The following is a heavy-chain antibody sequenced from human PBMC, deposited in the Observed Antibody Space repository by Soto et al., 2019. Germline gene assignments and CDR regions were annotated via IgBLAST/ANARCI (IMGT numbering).Heavy chain of an antibody. CDR2: IWYDGSNK. J-gene: IGHJ4*02. V-gene: IGHV3-33*01. CDR1: GFTFSRYG. CDR3: VRESGDYFYFDY. D-gene: IGHD4-17*01. Sequence: QVQLVESGGGVVQPGRSLRLSCAASGFTFSRYGMHWVRQAPGKGLEWVAAIWYDGSNKYYAESVKGRFTISRDNSKNTLYLQMNSLRAEDTAMYYCVRESGDYFYFDYWGQGTLVTVSS.